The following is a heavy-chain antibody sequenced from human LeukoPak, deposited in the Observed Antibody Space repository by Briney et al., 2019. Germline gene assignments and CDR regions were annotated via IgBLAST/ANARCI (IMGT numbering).Heavy chain of an antibody. CDR3: ARDDCSGGSCYVAY. Sequence: TSETLSLTCAVYGGSSSGYYWSWIRQPPGKGLEWIGEINHSGSTNYNPSLKSRVTISVDTSKNQFSLKLSSVTAADTAVYYCARDDCSGGSCYVAYWGQGTLVTVSS. D-gene: IGHD2-15*01. V-gene: IGHV4-34*01. CDR2: INHSGST. CDR1: GGSSSGYY. J-gene: IGHJ4*02.